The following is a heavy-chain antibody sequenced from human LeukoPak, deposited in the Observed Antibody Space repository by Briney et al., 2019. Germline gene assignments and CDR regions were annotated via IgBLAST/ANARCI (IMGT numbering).Heavy chain of an antibody. D-gene: IGHD3/OR15-3a*01. CDR3: TRHSSYYDFWTDPMDV. CDR2: IRSKANSYAT. Sequence: GGSLRLSCAASGFTFSGSAMHWVRQASGKGLEWVGRIRSKANSYATAYAASVKGRFTISRDDSKNTAYLQMNSLKTEDTAVYYCTRHSSYYDFWTDPMDVWGKGTTVTVSS. J-gene: IGHJ6*03. V-gene: IGHV3-73*01. CDR1: GFTFSGSA.